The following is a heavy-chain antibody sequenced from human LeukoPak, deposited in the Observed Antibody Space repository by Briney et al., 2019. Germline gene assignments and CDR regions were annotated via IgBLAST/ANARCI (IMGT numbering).Heavy chain of an antibody. J-gene: IGHJ4*02. CDR2: IYSGGNT. CDR1: GFTVSSNY. CDR3: AREGQYSNFDY. Sequence: GGSLRLSCAASGFTVSSNYMSWVRQAPGKGLEWVSVIYSGGNTYYTDSVKGRFTISRDNSKNTLYLQMNSLRAEDTAVYYCAREGQYSNFDYWGQGTLVTVSS. D-gene: IGHD4-11*01. V-gene: IGHV3-53*01.